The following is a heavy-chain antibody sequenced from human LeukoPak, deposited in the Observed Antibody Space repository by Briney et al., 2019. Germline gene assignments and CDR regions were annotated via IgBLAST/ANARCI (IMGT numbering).Heavy chain of an antibody. Sequence: SETLSLTCTVSGGSISSYYWSWIRQPPGKGLEWIGYIYYSGSTNYNPSLKSRVTISVDTSKNQFSLKLSSVTAADTAVYYCARGSSWTRPPFDYWGQGTLVTVSS. D-gene: IGHD6-13*01. V-gene: IGHV4-59*01. CDR3: ARGSSWTRPPFDY. CDR1: GGSISSYY. J-gene: IGHJ4*02. CDR2: IYYSGST.